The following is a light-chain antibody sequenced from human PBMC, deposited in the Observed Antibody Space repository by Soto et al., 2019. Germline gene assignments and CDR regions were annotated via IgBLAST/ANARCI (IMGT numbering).Light chain of an antibody. J-gene: IGKJ1*01. V-gene: IGKV1-5*03. CDR3: QQYNRYSWT. CDR2: MAS. Sequence: DIQMTQSPAILSASVGDSVILTCRASQSIDTCLPWHQQKPGKAPKLLISMASSLESWVPSRFSGIVFVTEFILTISSLQPDDFATYNCQQYNRYSWTFGQGTKV. CDR1: QSIDTC.